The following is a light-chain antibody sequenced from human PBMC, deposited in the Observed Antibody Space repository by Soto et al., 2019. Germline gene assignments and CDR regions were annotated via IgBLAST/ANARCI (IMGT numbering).Light chain of an antibody. J-gene: IGLJ1*01. Sequence: VLTQPPSMSGAPGQRVTISCTGSSSNIGAGFDVHWYQHLPGTAPKVLIYRNSNRPSGVPDRFSGSKSGTSASLAITGLQAEDEADYYCHSYDNSLSSYVFGTGTKLTVL. CDR2: RNS. CDR3: HSYDNSLSSYV. CDR1: SSNIGAGFD. V-gene: IGLV1-40*01.